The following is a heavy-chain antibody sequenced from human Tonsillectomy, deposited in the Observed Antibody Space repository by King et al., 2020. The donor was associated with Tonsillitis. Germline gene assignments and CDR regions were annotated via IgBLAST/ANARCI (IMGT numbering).Heavy chain of an antibody. CDR3: ARDDSGSYYNAFDY. V-gene: IGHV3-74*01. D-gene: IGHD1-26*01. Sequence: VQLVESGGGLVQPGGSLRLSCAASGFTFSSYWMHWVRQAPGKGLVWVSRINSDGSSTSYADSVRGRVTISRDNAKNTLYLQMNSLRAEDTAVYYCARDDSGSYYNAFDYWGRGTLVTVST. CDR1: GFTFSSYW. J-gene: IGHJ4*02. CDR2: INSDGSST.